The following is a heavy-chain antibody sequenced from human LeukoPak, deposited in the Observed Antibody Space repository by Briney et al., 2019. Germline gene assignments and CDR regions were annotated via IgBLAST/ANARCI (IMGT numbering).Heavy chain of an antibody. Sequence: ASVKVSCKASGYPFSAYYMHWVRQALGQGFEWMGWINSNLGDTSYAQKFQGRVTMTSDTSISTAYMELSRLTSDDTAMYYCARDFRRNYFDPWGQGTLVSVSS. J-gene: IGHJ5*02. CDR2: INSNLGDT. CDR3: ARDFRRNYFDP. CDR1: GYPFSAYY. V-gene: IGHV1-2*02.